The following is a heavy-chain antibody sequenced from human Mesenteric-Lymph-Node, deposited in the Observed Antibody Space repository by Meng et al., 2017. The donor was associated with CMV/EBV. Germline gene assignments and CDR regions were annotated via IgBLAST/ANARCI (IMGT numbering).Heavy chain of an antibody. D-gene: IGHD3-10*01. CDR3: AKGPYYYDS. CDR1: GFTFSHYA. Sequence: GESLKISCATSGFTFSHYAMNWVRQAPGKGLEWIAYINTASSFMDYAASVKGRFTISRDNDKNSVYLQMNSLRAEDTAIYYCAKGPYYYDSWGQGTLVTVSS. J-gene: IGHJ4*02. V-gene: IGHV3-21*05. CDR2: INTASSFM.